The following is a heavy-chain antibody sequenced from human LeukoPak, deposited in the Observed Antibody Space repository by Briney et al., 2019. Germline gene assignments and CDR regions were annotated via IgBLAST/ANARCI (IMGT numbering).Heavy chain of an antibody. CDR3: GRDPTKFGMDV. V-gene: IGHV3-53*01. D-gene: IGHD5-24*01. CDR2: IYSGGTT. Sequence: AGGTLRLSCAASGFTVSTIYMSWVRPAQGQGLEWVSVIYSGGTTYYANSVKGRFTISNANSKTPLNLQRNILKAETAADYYGGRDPTKFGMDVWGQGTTVTVSS. J-gene: IGHJ6*02. CDR1: GFTVSTIY.